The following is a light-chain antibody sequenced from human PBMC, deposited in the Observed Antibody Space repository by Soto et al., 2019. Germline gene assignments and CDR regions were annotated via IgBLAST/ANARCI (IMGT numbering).Light chain of an antibody. Sequence: AIRMTQSPSSLSASTGDRVTITWGASQGISTYLAWYQQKPGKAPNLLMYATSTLQSPVPSRFSGSGSGTEFTLSITSVHSEDFATYYCQQYYRFPWTFGQGTKV. CDR2: ATS. CDR1: QGISTY. CDR3: QQYYRFPWT. V-gene: IGKV1-8*01. J-gene: IGKJ1*01.